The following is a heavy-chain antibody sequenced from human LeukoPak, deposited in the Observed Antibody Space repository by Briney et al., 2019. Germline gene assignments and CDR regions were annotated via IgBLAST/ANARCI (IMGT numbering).Heavy chain of an antibody. Sequence: SVKVSCKASGDTFSSYAISWVRQAPGQGLEWMGRIIPIFGPANYAQKFQGRVTITTDESTSTAYMELSSLRSEDTAVYYCARGSPTRELRMEDASTGTDYWGQGTLVTVSS. CDR3: ARGSPTRELRMEDASTGTDY. V-gene: IGHV1-69*05. J-gene: IGHJ4*02. CDR1: GDTFSSYA. D-gene: IGHD1-26*01. CDR2: IIPIFGPA.